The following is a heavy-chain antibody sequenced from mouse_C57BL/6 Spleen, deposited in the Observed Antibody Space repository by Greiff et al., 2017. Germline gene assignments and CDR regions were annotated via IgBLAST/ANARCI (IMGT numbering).Heavy chain of an antibody. D-gene: IGHD1-1*01. V-gene: IGHV1-19*01. J-gene: IGHJ3*01. CDR3: ARSNYYGSSPPGFAY. Sequence: EVHLVESGPVLVKPGASVKMSCKASGYTFTDYYMNWVKQSHGKSLEWIGVINPYNGGTSYNQKFKGKATLTVDKSSSTAYMELNSLTSEDSAVYYCARSNYYGSSPPGFAYWGQGTLVTVSA. CDR1: GYTFTDYY. CDR2: INPYNGGT.